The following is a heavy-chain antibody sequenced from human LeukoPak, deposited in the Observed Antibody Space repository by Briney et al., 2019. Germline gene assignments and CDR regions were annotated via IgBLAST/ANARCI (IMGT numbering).Heavy chain of an antibody. J-gene: IGHJ4*02. V-gene: IGHV3-48*02. CDR2: ITASGTAM. CDR1: GFTFSSYS. Sequence: EGSLRLSCAASGFTFSSYSMNWVRQAPGKGLEWVSHITASGTAMFYADSVKGRFTISRDNAKNSLYLQMNSLRDEDTAVYYCASSGSYRFDYWGQGTLVTVSS. D-gene: IGHD1-26*01. CDR3: ASSGSYRFDY.